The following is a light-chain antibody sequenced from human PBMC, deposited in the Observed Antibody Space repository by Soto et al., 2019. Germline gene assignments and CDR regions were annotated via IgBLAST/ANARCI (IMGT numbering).Light chain of an antibody. V-gene: IGLV1-40*01. CDR1: SSNIGAGYD. J-gene: IGLJ3*02. CDR2: GES. CDR3: QSYDSSLSGSV. Sequence: QPVLTQPPSVSGAPGQRVTISCTGSSSNIGAGYDVHWYQQLPGTAPKLLIYGESSRPSGVPDRFSGSKSGTSASLAITGLQAEDEADYYCQSYDSSLSGSVFGGGTKLTVL.